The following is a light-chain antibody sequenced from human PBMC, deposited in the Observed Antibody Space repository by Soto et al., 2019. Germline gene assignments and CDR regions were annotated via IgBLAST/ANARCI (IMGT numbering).Light chain of an antibody. J-gene: IGLJ2*01. CDR3: AAWDDSLSGPL. V-gene: IGLV1-47*01. CDR1: SSNFGTNY. Sequence: QSVLTQSPSASGTPGQRVTISCSGTSSNFGTNYVYWYQQLPGTAPKVLIYSNDKRPSGVPDRFSGSKSGTSASLAISGLRSEDEDDYYCAAWDDSLSGPLFGGGTQLTVL. CDR2: SND.